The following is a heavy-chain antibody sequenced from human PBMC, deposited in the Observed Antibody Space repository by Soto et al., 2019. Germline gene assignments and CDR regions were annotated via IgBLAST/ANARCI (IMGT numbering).Heavy chain of an antibody. CDR2: ISYDGTNK. CDR3: ARDPKTSGGQHWAFNYFDS. D-gene: IGHD7-27*01. V-gene: IGHV3-30-3*01. Sequence: GGSLRLSCAASGFSFSISPMDWVRQAPGKGPEWVALISYDGTNKFYADSVKGRFTISRDNSKSTLYLQVDSLRPENAAVYYCARDPKTSGGQHWAFNYFDSWGQGTLVTVSS. CDR1: GFSFSISP. J-gene: IGHJ4*02.